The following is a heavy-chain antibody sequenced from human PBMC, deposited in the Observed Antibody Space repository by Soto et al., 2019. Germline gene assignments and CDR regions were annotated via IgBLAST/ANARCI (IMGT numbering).Heavy chain of an antibody. D-gene: IGHD2-2*01. J-gene: IGHJ6*03. CDR1: GFTVSSSY. Sequence: EVQLVESGGGLVQPGGSLRLSCAASGFTVSSSYMSWVRQAPGKGLEWVSVIYSGGSTYYADSVKGRFTISRDNSKNTLYLQMNSLRAEDTAVYYCARVDCSSTSCYAYYYYYMDVWGKGTTVTVSS. CDR3: ARVDCSSTSCYAYYYYYMDV. V-gene: IGHV3-66*01. CDR2: IYSGGST.